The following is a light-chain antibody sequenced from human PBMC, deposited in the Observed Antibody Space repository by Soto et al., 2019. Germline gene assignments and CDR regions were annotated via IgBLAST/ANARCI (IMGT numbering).Light chain of an antibody. J-gene: IGLJ1*01. CDR3: QSYDSSLSGSRV. V-gene: IGLV1-40*01. CDR1: SSNIGAGYD. CDR2: GNS. Sequence: QSVLTQPPSVSVAPGQRVTISCTGSSSNIGAGYDVHWYQQLPGTAPKLLIYGNSNRPSGVPDRFSGSKSGTSAPLAITGLKAEDDADYYCQSYDSSLSGSRVFGTGTKVTVL.